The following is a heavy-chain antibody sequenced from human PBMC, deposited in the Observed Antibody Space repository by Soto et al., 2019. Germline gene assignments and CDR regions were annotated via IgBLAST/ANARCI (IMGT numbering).Heavy chain of an antibody. D-gene: IGHD2-21*02. Sequence: SETLSLTCTVSGGSISSEYYHWTWIRQAPGKGLEWIGYIHYSGSVHYNPSLQSRLTMSVDTSKNLFSLKLSSVTAADTAVYFCAREDDGGDRDYYGLDVWGQGTTVTVSS. V-gene: IGHV4-30-4*01. J-gene: IGHJ6*02. CDR1: GGSISSEYYH. CDR3: AREDDGGDRDYYGLDV. CDR2: IHYSGSV.